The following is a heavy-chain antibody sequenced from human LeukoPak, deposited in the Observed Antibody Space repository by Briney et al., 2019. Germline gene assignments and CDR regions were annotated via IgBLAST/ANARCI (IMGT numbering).Heavy chain of an antibody. J-gene: IGHJ4*02. CDR3: ARGQTGTYGY. CDR1: GYTFTSYD. Sequence: ASVNVSRKACGYTFTSYDLIWVRQATGQGGDWMGWINPKSGNTGYAHKFQGRVTMTRNTSISTAYMELSSLRSEDTAVYYCARGQTGTYGYWGQGTLVTVAS. CDR2: INPKSGNT. D-gene: IGHD1-1*01. V-gene: IGHV1-8*01.